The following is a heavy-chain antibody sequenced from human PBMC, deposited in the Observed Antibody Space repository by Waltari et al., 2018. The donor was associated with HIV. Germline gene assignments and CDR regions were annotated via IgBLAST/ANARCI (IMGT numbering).Heavy chain of an antibody. CDR2: IKSKADGGTT. D-gene: IGHD3-22*01. V-gene: IGHV3-15*05. J-gene: IGHJ4*02. CDR3: TTDEFYYGNSGYFDY. CDR1: DCGFRNAR. Sequence: EAPLVQCGGDLAKQGGCDLISCWASDCGFRNARDCWVRQAPRKGPEWVGRIKSKADGGTTDYAAPVKGRFTISRDDSKNTRYLQMNSLRFEDTAVYYCTTDEFYYGNSGYFDYWGQGTLFTVSS.